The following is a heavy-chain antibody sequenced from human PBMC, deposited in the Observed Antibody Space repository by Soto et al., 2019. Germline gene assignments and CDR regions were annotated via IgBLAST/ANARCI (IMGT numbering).Heavy chain of an antibody. CDR2: IKQDGSEK. J-gene: IGHJ4*02. CDR3: ASEQRAARPTYFAC. D-gene: IGHD6-6*01. Sequence: EVQLVESVAGLVQPGGSLRLSFAASGFTFSSYWMSWLRQAPGKGREWVANIKQDGSEKYDVDSVKGRFTISRDNAKSSLDLQMNSLRAEDTAVYYCASEQRAARPTYFACWGKGTLVTVSS. CDR1: GFTFSSYW. V-gene: IGHV3-7*01.